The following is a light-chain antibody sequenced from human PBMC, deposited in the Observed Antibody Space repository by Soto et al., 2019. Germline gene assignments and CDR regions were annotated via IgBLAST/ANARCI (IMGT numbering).Light chain of an antibody. J-gene: IGKJ1*01. V-gene: IGKV3-20*01. CDR3: QQYGNSRWT. CDR1: QSVSSWY. Sequence: EIVLTQSPGTLSLSPGERVTLSCRASQSVSSWYLAWYQQKPGQAPRLLISGASTRATGIPDRFSGSGSGTDFTLTISRLEPEDFAVYYCQQYGNSRWTFGQGTKVEIK. CDR2: GAS.